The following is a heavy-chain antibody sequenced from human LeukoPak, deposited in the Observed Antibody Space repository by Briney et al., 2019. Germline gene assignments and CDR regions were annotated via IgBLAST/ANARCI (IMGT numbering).Heavy chain of an antibody. V-gene: IGHV1-69*13. CDR2: IIPIFGTA. Sequence: ASVKVSCKASGGTFSSYAISWVRQAPGQGLEWMGGIIPIFGTANYAQKFQGRVTITADESTSTAYMELSSLRSEDTAVYYCARESRASLFDAFDIWGQGTMVTVSS. CDR1: GGTFSSYA. D-gene: IGHD3-10*01. J-gene: IGHJ3*02. CDR3: ARESRASLFDAFDI.